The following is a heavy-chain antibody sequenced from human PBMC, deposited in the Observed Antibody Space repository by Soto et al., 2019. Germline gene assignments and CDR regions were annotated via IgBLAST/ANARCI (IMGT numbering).Heavy chain of an antibody. Sequence: EVQLVESGGGLVQPGGSLRLSCSASGFTFSSYWMHWVRQAPGKWLVWVSRISSDGSITSYADSVKGRFTISRYNAKNTLYLQMNSLRAEDTAVYYCERDTLTWDYFDYWGQGTLVTVCS. V-gene: IGHV3-74*01. D-gene: IGHD7-27*01. CDR3: ERDTLTWDYFDY. CDR2: ISSDGSIT. J-gene: IGHJ4*02. CDR1: GFTFSSYW.